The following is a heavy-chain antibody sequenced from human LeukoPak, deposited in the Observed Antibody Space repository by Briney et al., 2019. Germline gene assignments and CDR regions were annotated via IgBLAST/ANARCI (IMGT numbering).Heavy chain of an antibody. CDR2: IYHSGST. V-gene: IGHV4-30-2*01. Sequence: SETLSLTCAVPGGSISSGGYSWSWIRQPPGKGLEWIGYIYHSGSTYYNPSLKSRVTISVDRPKNQFSLKLSSVTAADTAVYYCARVVRQQLAFDYWGQGTLVTVSS. CDR1: GGSISSGGYS. J-gene: IGHJ4*02. D-gene: IGHD6-13*01. CDR3: ARVVRQQLAFDY.